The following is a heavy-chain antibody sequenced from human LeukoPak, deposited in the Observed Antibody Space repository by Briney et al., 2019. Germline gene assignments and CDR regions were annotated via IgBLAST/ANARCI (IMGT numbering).Heavy chain of an antibody. J-gene: IGHJ4*02. D-gene: IGHD3-10*01. CDR2: IYYSGST. V-gene: IGHV4-59*01. CDR3: ARGRGSGSYYDYFDY. CDR1: GGSISSYY. Sequence: SETLSLTCTVSGGSISSYYWSWIRQPPGKGLVWIGYIYYSGSTNYNPSLKSRVTISVDTSKNQFSLKLSSVTAADTAVYYCARGRGSGSYYDYFDYWGQGTLVTVSS.